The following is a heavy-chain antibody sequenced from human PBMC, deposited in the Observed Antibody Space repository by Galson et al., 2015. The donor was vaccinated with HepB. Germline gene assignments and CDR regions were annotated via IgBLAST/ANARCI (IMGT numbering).Heavy chain of an antibody. V-gene: IGHV4-39*01. J-gene: IGHJ3*02. D-gene: IGHD1-26*01. Sequence: VTLSLTCTVSGGSISSSSYYWGWIRQPPGKGLEWIGSIYYSGSTYYNPSLKSRVTISVDTSRNQFSLKLSSVTAADTAVYYCARHPPWSLLGDAFDIWGQGTMVTVSS. CDR2: IYYSGST. CDR1: GGSISSSSYY. CDR3: ARHPPWSLLGDAFDI.